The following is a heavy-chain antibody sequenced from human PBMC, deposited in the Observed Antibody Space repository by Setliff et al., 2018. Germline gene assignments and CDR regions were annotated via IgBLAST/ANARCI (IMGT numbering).Heavy chain of an antibody. CDR2: ISA. D-gene: IGHD2-2*01. Sequence: ASVKVSCKASGYTFTTYGISWLRQAPGQGLEWMGWISAYAQKFQGRVTMTTDTSTSTAYMELRSLRSDDTAVYYCARGPLDFVVVPAAAKFDYWGQGTLVT. V-gene: IGHV1-18*01. CDR1: GYTFTTYG. J-gene: IGHJ4*02. CDR3: ARGPLDFVVVPAAAKFDY.